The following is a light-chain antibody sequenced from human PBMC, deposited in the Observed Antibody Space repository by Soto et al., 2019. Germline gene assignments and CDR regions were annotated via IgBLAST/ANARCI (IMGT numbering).Light chain of an antibody. Sequence: QSALTQPASVSGSPGQSITISCTGTSSDVCGYNYVSWYQQHPGKAPKLVIYEVSTRPSGVSHRFSGSKSGNTASLTISGLQAEDEADYYCSSYTRSKTYVFGAGTKVTVL. CDR1: SSDVCGYNY. CDR2: EVS. CDR3: SSYTRSKTYV. J-gene: IGLJ1*01. V-gene: IGLV2-14*01.